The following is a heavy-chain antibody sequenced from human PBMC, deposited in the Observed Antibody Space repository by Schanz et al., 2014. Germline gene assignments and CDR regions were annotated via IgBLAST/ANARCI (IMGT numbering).Heavy chain of an antibody. CDR1: GFNFSSHW. V-gene: IGHV3-7*01. CDR3: ARGLIVGDGQHFYFSYGLDV. J-gene: IGHJ4*02. Sequence: DVQLVESGGTLVRPGGSLRLSCAASGFNFSSHWMTWVRQAPGRGLEWVANIRQDVRAKYYVDSVKGRFTISRDNIASSLFLQMNSLRAEDSAVYYCARGLIVGDGQHFYFSYGLDVWGQGTLVTVSS. D-gene: IGHD1-26*01. CDR2: IRQDVRAK.